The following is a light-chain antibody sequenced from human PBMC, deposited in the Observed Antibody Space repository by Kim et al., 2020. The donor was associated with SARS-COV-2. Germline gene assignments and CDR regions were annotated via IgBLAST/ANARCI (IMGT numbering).Light chain of an antibody. V-gene: IGLV3-27*01. Sequence: VSVPPRQTARITCSGDVLAKKYARWFQQKPGQAPVLVIYKDSERPSGIPERFSGSSSGTTVTLTISGAQVEDEADYYCYSAADNNLFGGGTQLTVL. CDR2: KDS. CDR1: VLAKKY. J-gene: IGLJ2*01. CDR3: YSAADNNL.